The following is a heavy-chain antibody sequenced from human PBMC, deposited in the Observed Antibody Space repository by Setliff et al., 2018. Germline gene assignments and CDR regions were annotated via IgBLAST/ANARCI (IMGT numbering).Heavy chain of an antibody. V-gene: IGHV4-59*08. CDR1: GDSLSSSY. D-gene: IGHD3-3*01. CDR2: FSYGVST. Sequence: SETLSLTCTVSGDSLSSSYWSWIRQPPGKGLEWIGRFSYGVSTIYNPSLESRVTFSVDTSKNQFSLKLTSVTAADTAVYYCARRVLECGRTACPLGGSYNWLDPWGQGIGVTVSS. J-gene: IGHJ5*02. CDR3: ARRVLECGRTACPLGGSYNWLDP.